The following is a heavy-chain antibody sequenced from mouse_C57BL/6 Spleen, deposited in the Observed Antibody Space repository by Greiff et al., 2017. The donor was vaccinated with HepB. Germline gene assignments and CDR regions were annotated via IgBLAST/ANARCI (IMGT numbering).Heavy chain of an antibody. CDR2: INYDGSST. V-gene: IGHV5-16*01. D-gene: IGHD2-4*01. CDR1: GFTFSDYY. CDR3: ARESDYDEGFAY. J-gene: IGHJ3*01. Sequence: DVMLVESEGGLVQPGSSMKLSCTASGFTFSDYYMAWVRQVPEKGLEWVANINYDGSSTYYLASLKSRFIISRDNAKNILYLQMSSLKSEDTATYYCARESDYDEGFAYWGQGTLVTVSA.